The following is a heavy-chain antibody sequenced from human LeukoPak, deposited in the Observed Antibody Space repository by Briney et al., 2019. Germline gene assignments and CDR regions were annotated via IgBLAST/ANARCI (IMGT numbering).Heavy chain of an antibody. J-gene: IGHJ4*02. Sequence: GASVKVSCKASGGTFSSYAISWVGQAPGQGLEWMGRIIPILGIANYAQKFQGRVTITADKSTSTAYMELSSLRSEDTAVYYCARDPALRYCSGGSCYFDYWGQGTLVTVSS. CDR2: IIPILGIA. CDR3: ARDPALRYCSGGSCYFDY. D-gene: IGHD2-15*01. V-gene: IGHV1-69*04. CDR1: GGTFSSYA.